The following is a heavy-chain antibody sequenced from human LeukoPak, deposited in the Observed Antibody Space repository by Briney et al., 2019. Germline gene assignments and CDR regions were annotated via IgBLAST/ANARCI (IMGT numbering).Heavy chain of an antibody. J-gene: IGHJ4*02. V-gene: IGHV3-30*01. CDR2: ISYDGSNK. CDR3: AREYSSSWSYANNFDY. Sequence: GGSLRLSCAASGFTFSSYAMHWVRQAPGKGLEWVAVISYDGSNKYYADSVKGRFTISRNNSKNTLYLQMNSLRAEDTAVYYCAREYSSSWSYANNFDYWGQGTLVTVSS. D-gene: IGHD6-13*01. CDR1: GFTFSSYA.